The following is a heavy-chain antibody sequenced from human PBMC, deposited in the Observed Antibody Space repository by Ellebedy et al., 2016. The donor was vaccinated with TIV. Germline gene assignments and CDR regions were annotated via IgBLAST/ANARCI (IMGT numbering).Heavy chain of an antibody. CDR3: ARHSTSGPFDY. CDR1: GYSFSTYC. V-gene: IGHV5-51*01. Sequence: GESLKIPCQGSGYSFSTYCIGWVRQMPGNVLEWMGIIFPGDSHSRYSPSFQGQVTMSVDKSISTAYLQWSSLKASDTAMYYCARHSTSGPFDYWGQGTLVTVSS. D-gene: IGHD1-1*01. CDR2: IFPGDSHS. J-gene: IGHJ4*02.